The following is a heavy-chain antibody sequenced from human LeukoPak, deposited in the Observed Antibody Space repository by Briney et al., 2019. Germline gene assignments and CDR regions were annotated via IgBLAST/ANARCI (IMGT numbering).Heavy chain of an antibody. Sequence: GSLRLSCAASGFTFSSYSMNWVRQAPGKGLEWVSSISSSSSYIYYADSVKGRFTISRDNAKNSLYLQMNSLRAEDTAVYYCARVGVRGVIKDYYYYYMDVWGKGTTVTVSS. D-gene: IGHD3-10*01. CDR2: ISSSSSYI. CDR1: GFTFSSYS. CDR3: ARVGVRGVIKDYYYYYMDV. V-gene: IGHV3-21*01. J-gene: IGHJ6*03.